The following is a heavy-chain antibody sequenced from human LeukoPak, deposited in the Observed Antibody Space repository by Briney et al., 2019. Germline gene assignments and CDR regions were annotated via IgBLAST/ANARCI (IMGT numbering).Heavy chain of an antibody. CDR2: IYYIGST. CDR1: GGSISSSSYY. D-gene: IGHD4-23*01. CDR3: ATLTGGDDAFDI. V-gene: IGHV4-39*07. J-gene: IGHJ3*02. Sequence: PSETLSLTCTVSGGSISSSSYYWAWIRQPPGKGLEWIGTIYYIGSTYYNPSLKSRVTISVDTSKSQFSLKLSSVTAADTAVYYCATLTGGDDAFDIWGQGTMVTVSS.